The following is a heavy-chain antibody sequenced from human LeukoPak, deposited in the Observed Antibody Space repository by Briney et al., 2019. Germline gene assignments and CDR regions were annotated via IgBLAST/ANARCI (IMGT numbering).Heavy chain of an antibody. CDR2: IYTSGST. CDR3: ARVVPAAPHDSYYMDV. J-gene: IGHJ6*03. Sequence: PSETLSLTCTVSGGSISSYYWSWIRQPAGKGLEWIGRIYTSGSTNYNPSLKSRVTMSVDTSKNQFSLKPSSVTAADTAVYYCARVVPAAPHDSYYMDVWGKGTTVTVSS. CDR1: GGSISSYY. V-gene: IGHV4-4*07. D-gene: IGHD2-2*01.